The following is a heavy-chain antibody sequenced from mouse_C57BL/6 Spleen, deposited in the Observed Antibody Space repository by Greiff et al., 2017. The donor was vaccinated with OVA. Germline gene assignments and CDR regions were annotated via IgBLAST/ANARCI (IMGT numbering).Heavy chain of an antibody. V-gene: IGHV3-6*01. CDR3: ARGDGYDGAFDY. Sequence: EVQLVESGPGLVKPSQSLSLTCSVTGYSITSGYYWNWIRQFPGNKLEWMGYISYDGSNNYNPSLKNRISITRDTSKNQFFLKLNSVTTEDTATYYCARGDGYDGAFDYWGQGTTLTVSS. CDR1: GYSITSGYY. CDR2: ISYDGSN. J-gene: IGHJ2*01. D-gene: IGHD2-2*01.